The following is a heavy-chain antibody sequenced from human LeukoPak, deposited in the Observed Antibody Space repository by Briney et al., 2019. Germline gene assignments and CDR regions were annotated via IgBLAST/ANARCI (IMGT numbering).Heavy chain of an antibody. V-gene: IGHV4-34*01. CDR3: ARGIAVAGRVRFDP. CDR2: INHSGST. D-gene: IGHD6-19*01. CDR1: GGSFSGYY. Sequence: SETLSLTCAVYGGSFSGYYWSWIRQPPGKGLEWIGEINHSGSTNYNPSLKSRVTISVDTSKNQFSLKLSSVTAADTAVYYCARGIAVAGRVRFDPWGQRTLVTVSS. J-gene: IGHJ5*02.